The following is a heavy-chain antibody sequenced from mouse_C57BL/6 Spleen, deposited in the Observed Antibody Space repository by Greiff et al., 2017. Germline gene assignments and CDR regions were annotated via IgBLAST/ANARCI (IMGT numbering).Heavy chain of an antibody. D-gene: IGHD1-1*01. CDR1: GFTFSDYG. V-gene: IGHV5-17*01. Sequence: EVNLVESGGGLVKPGGSLKLSCAASGFTFSDYGMHWVRQAPEKGLEWVAYLSSGSSTIYYADTVKGRFTISRDNAKNTLFLQMTSLRSEDTAMYYCASYYYGNAMDYWGQGTSVTVSS. CDR3: ASYYYGNAMDY. CDR2: LSSGSSTI. J-gene: IGHJ4*01.